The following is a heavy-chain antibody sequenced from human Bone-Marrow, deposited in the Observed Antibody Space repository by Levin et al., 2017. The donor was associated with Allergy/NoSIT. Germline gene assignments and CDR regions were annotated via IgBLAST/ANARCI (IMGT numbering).Heavy chain of an antibody. V-gene: IGHV3-33*01. D-gene: IGHD1-1*01. CDR1: GFTFSSYG. CDR2: IWYDGSNK. CDR3: ARRNWNPRRGGFDY. Sequence: GGSLRLSCAASGFTFSSYGMHWVRQAPGKGLEWVAVIWYDGSNKYYADSVKGRFTISRDNSKNTLYLQMNSLRAEDTAVYYCARRNWNPRRGGFDYWGQGTLVTVSS. J-gene: IGHJ4*02.